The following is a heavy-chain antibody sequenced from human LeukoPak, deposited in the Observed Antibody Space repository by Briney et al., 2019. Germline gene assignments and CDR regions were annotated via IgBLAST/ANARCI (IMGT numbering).Heavy chain of an antibody. CDR3: AKDRRGGSYYAATLDI. V-gene: IGHV3-23*01. CDR1: GFTFSSYA. J-gene: IGHJ3*02. Sequence: PGGSLRLSCAASGFTFSSYAMSWVRQAPGKGLEWVSGISDSGDITYYADSVKGRFTISRDNSKNTLYVQMNSLRVEDTVVYYCAKDRRGGSYYAATLDIWGQGTMVTVSS. D-gene: IGHD1-26*01. CDR2: ISDSGDIT.